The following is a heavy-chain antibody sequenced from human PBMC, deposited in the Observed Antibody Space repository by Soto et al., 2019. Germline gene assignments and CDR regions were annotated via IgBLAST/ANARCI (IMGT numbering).Heavy chain of an antibody. CDR2: INNDETTT. V-gene: IGHV3-74*01. CDR3: ASGVVGGVIVH. CDR1: GFAFRSYW. Sequence: EVQLVESGGGLVQPGGSLRLSCAASGFAFRSYWMHWVRQVPGKGLVWVSRINNDETTTNYADSVKGRFTISRENAENTLYLQMNSLRVEDTAVYYCASGVVGGVIVHWGQGTLVTVSS. D-gene: IGHD3-16*01. J-gene: IGHJ5*02.